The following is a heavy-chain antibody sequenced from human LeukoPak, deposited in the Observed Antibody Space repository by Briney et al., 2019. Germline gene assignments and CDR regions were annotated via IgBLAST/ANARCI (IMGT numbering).Heavy chain of an antibody. V-gene: IGHV4-59*01. CDR3: ARVRAILTGYPSDYFDY. Sequence: SETLSLTCTVSGGSISGYYWSWIRQPPGKGLEWIGYIYYSGSTNYNPSLKSRVTISVDTSKNQFSLKLSSVTAADTAVYYCARVRAILTGYPSDYFDYWGQGTLVTVSS. J-gene: IGHJ4*02. CDR2: IYYSGST. CDR1: GGSISGYY. D-gene: IGHD3-9*01.